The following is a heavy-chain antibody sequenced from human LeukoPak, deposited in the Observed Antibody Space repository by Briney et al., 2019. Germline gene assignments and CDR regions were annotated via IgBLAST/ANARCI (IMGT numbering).Heavy chain of an antibody. Sequence: PGGSLRLSCAASGFTFDDYAMHWVRQAPGKGLEWVSGISWKSGRVGYADSVEGRFTISRDNAKNSLYLQMNSLRAEDTASYHCAKDRYASGSGPIDHWGQGTLVTVSS. J-gene: IGHJ4*02. CDR2: ISWKSGRV. CDR1: GFTFDDYA. V-gene: IGHV3-9*01. D-gene: IGHD3-3*01. CDR3: AKDRYASGSGPIDH.